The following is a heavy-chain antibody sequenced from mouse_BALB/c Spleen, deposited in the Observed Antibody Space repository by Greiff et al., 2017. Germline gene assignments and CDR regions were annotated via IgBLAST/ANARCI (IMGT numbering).Heavy chain of an antibody. D-gene: IGHD2-1*01. CDR1: GFTFTDYY. CDR2: IRNKANGYTT. Sequence: EVKLVESGGGLVQPGGSLRLSCATSGFTFTDYYMSWVRQPPGKALEWLGFIRNKANGYTTEYSASVKGRFTISRDNSQSILYLQMNTLRAEDSATYYCARVDYGNLYYAMDYWGQGTSVTVSS. CDR3: ARVDYGNLYYAMDY. J-gene: IGHJ4*01. V-gene: IGHV7-3*02.